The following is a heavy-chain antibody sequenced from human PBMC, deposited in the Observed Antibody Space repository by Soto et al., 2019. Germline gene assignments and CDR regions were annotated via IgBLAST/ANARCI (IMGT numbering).Heavy chain of an antibody. J-gene: IGHJ4*02. CDR2: IRGKANSYAT. V-gene: IGHV3-73*02. CDR3: TRRVDSSGWYSYFDY. D-gene: IGHD6-19*01. Sequence: EVQLVESGGGLVQPGGSLKLSCAASGFTFSGSAMHWVRQASGKGLEWVGRIRGKANSYATAYAASVKGRFTISRDDSKNTAYLQMNGLKTEDTAVYYCTRRVDSSGWYSYFDYWGQGTLVTVSS. CDR1: GFTFSGSA.